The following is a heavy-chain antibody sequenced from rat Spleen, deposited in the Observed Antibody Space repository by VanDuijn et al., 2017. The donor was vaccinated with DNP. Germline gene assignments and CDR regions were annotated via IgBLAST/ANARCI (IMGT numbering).Heavy chain of an antibody. V-gene: IGHV5-22*01. CDR1: GFSFSYYY. D-gene: IGHD3-7*01. J-gene: IGHJ2*01. Sequence: EVQLVESGGGLVQPGRSLKLSCAASGFSFSYYYMAWVRQAPTKGLEWVAYIGSDGYAPYYGDSVKGRFAISRDNEKSTLYLQMNSLRSEDMAPYYCVRWKSRHFDYGGQGVMVTVSS. CDR3: VRWKSRHFDY. CDR2: IGSDGYAP.